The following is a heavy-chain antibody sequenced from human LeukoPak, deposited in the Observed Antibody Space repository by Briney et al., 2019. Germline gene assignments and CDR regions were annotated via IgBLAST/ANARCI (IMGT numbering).Heavy chain of an antibody. J-gene: IGHJ4*02. CDR2: ISGSGGST. D-gene: IGHD6-13*01. V-gene: IGHV3-23*01. CDR1: GFTFSSYA. Sequence: GGSLRLSCAASGFTFSSYAMSWVRQAPGKGLEWVSAISGSGGSTYYADSVKGRFTISRDNSKNTLYLQMNSLRAEDAAVYYCAKGLSGYSNPFDYWGQGTLVTVSS. CDR3: AKGLSGYSNPFDY.